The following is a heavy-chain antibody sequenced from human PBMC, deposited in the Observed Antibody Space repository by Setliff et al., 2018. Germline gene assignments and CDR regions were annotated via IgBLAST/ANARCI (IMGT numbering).Heavy chain of an antibody. J-gene: IGHJ4*02. CDR2: ISSGSISTA. CDR1: GFTFSIYS. Sequence: LRLSCAASGFTFSIYSMNWLRQAPGKGLEWVSYISSGSISTAHYADSVKGRFTISRDNAKKSLYLQMNSLRAEDTAIYYCAKVYRPQFSPGFDYWGQGALVTVSS. CDR3: AKVYRPQFSPGFDY. D-gene: IGHD6-6*01. V-gene: IGHV3-48*04.